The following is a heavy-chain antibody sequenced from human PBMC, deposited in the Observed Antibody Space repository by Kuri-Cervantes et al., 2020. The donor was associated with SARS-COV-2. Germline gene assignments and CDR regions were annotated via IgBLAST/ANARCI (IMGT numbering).Heavy chain of an antibody. J-gene: IGHJ3*02. D-gene: IGHD2-15*01. CDR3: ARTGAVAATRINAFDI. Sequence: SETLSLTCAVSGGSISSSNWWSWVRQPPGKGLEWIGEIYHSGSTNYNPSLKSRVTTSVDKSNNQFSLKLSSVTAAATAVYYCARTGAVAATRINAFDIWGQGTMVTVSS. CDR2: IYHSGST. CDR1: GGSISSSNW. V-gene: IGHV4-4*02.